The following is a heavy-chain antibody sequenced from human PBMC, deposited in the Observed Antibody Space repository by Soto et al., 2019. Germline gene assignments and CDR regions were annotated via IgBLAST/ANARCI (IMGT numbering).Heavy chain of an antibody. J-gene: IGHJ5*02. D-gene: IGHD6-25*01. V-gene: IGHV1-2*04. CDR2: INTNTGDT. CDR3: ARWVAASNWFDP. CDR1: GYTFTGYH. Sequence: ASVKVSCKTSGYTFTGYHIHWVRQAPGQGLEWMGWINTNTGDTNYAQKFQGWVTMTRDTSINTAYVQLSRLTSDDTAVYYCARWVAASNWFDPWGQGTLVTVSS.